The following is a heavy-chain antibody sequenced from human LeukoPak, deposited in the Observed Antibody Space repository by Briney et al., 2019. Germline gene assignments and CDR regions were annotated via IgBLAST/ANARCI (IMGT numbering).Heavy chain of an antibody. CDR1: GESISSGDYS. V-gene: IGHV4-30-2*01. CDR2: IYHSGST. J-gene: IGHJ4*02. D-gene: IGHD2-2*01. CDR3: ARGTGIITSCSV. Sequence: SQTLSLTCAVSGESISSGDYSWNWIRQPPGKGLEWIGSIYHSGSTYYSPSLKSRVTMSVDRSKNQFSLKLSSVTAADTAVYYCARGTGIITSCSVWGQGTLVTVSS.